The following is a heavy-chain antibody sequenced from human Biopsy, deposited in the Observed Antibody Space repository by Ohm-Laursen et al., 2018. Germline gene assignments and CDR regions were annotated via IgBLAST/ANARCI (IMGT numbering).Heavy chain of an antibody. Sequence: ASVKASCNASGYTFTGYHVHWVRQAPGQGLEWMGWIKAKTGDTNYAQKFQGRVTMTRDTSISTAYVDLSSLRSDDTAVYYCTRGGYYYDSLAYYYWFDPWGQGTLVTISS. D-gene: IGHD3-22*01. CDR3: TRGGYYYDSLAYYYWFDP. V-gene: IGHV1-2*02. J-gene: IGHJ5*02. CDR1: GYTFTGYH. CDR2: IKAKTGDT.